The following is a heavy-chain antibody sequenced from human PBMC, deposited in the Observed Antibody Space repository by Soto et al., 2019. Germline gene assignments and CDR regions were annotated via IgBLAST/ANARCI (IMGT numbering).Heavy chain of an antibody. D-gene: IGHD3-10*01. V-gene: IGHV4-59*01. CDR1: GGSISSYY. J-gene: IGHJ5*02. CDR3: AREDYLHWFDP. CDR2: IYYSGST. Sequence: SETLFLTCTFSGGSISSYYWSWIRQPPGKGLEWIGYIYYSGSTNYNPSLKSRVTISVDTSKNQFSLKLSSVTAADTAVYYCAREDYLHWFDPWGQGTLVT.